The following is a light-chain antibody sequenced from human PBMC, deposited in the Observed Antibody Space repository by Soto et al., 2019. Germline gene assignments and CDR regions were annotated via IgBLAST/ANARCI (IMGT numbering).Light chain of an antibody. Sequence: EMKVTTSLCSLSESIIDKATISCRASKSIRYYLKWYQQKPGRAPRLLIYTTSSLQSGVPSKFSGSASGTDFTLTISSLQPEDFATYYCQQSYTTPWTFGQGTKVDIK. J-gene: IGKJ1*01. V-gene: IGKV1-39*01. CDR1: KSIRYY. CDR3: QQSYTTPWT. CDR2: TTS.